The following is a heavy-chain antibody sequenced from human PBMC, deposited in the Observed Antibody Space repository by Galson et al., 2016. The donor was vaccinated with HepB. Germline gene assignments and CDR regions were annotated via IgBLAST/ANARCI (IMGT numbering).Heavy chain of an antibody. D-gene: IGHD3-16*01. J-gene: IGHJ4*02. Sequence: LRLSCAASGFNFTSYSFNWVRQAPGKGLEWISYISFTGIYTNYADSVRGRFTISRDNAKNSLYLQVNSLRAEDTAVYFCARDLGSSNYEYYFDYWGQGALVTVSS. CDR2: ISFTGIYT. V-gene: IGHV3-21*01. CDR1: GFNFTSYS. CDR3: ARDLGSSNYEYYFDY.